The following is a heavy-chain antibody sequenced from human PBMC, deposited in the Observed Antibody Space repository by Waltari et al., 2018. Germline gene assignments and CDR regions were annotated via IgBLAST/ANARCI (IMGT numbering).Heavy chain of an antibody. CDR1: GFTFSAVW. V-gene: IGHV3-7*01. J-gene: IGHJ4*02. Sequence: EVQLVESGGTLVQPGGSLRLSCEASGFTFSAVWMSWVRQAAGEVLEGGANINEDGSQKYFVDYVKGRLTISRDNAKDSLSLEMNSLRAEDTAVYYCAKGGHLDEWGQGTLVTVSS. CDR3: AKGGHLDE. D-gene: IGHD3-16*01. CDR2: INEDGSQK.